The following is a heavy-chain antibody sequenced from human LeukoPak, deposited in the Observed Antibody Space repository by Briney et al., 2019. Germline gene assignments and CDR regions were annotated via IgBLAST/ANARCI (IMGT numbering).Heavy chain of an antibody. CDR1: GGTFSSYA. J-gene: IGHJ4*02. CDR3: ASRYCSGGSCYLAYYFDY. D-gene: IGHD2-15*01. V-gene: IGHV1-69*01. Sequence: SVKVSCKASGGTFSSYAISWVRQAPGQGLEWMGGIIPIFGTANYAQKFQGGVTITADESTSTAYMELSSLRSEDTAVYYCASRYCSGGSCYLAYYFDYWGQGTLVTVSS. CDR2: IIPIFGTA.